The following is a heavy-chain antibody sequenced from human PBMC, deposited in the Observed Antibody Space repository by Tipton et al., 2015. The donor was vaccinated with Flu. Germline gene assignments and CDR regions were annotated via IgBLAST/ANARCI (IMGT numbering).Heavy chain of an antibody. J-gene: IGHJ3*02. Sequence: SLRLSCTASGFTFDDYAMHWVRQTPGKGLEWVSGISWDTGDVGYADSVKGRFTISRDNAKNSLYLQMNSLRAEDTALYYCAKAWVPPTGYSYGYKSDAFHIWGQGTMVTVSS. CDR1: GFTFDDYA. CDR3: AKAWVPPTGYSYGYKSDAFHI. D-gene: IGHD5-18*01. V-gene: IGHV3-9*01. CDR2: ISWDTGDV.